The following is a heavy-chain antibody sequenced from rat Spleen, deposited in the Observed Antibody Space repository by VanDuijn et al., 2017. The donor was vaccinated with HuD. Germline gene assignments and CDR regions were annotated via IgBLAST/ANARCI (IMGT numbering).Heavy chain of an antibody. CDR2: ISYDGGST. J-gene: IGHJ3*01. CDR1: GFTFSKYG. CDR3: TTKDYSGDGNWFAY. Sequence: EVQLVESGGGLVQPGSSLKLSCAASGFTFSKYGMAWVRQAPTKGLEWVASISYDGGSTYYRDSEKGRFTISRDNAKSSLYLQMDSLRSEDTATYYCTTKDYSGDGNWFAYWGQGTLVTVSS. V-gene: IGHV5-20*01. D-gene: IGHD1-1*01.